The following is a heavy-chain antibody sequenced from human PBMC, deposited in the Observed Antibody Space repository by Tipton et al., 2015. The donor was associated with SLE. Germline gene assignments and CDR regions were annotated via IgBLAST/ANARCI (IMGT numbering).Heavy chain of an antibody. CDR2: FNHTGST. V-gene: IGHV4-34*01. D-gene: IGHD2-15*01. CDR3: ARGVAGYYFYYCMDV. CDR1: RGSFSGYS. Sequence: LRLSCTLYRGSFSGYSWSWIRQSPGRGLEWIGEFNHTGSTNYNPSLKSRVTISVDTSKNQLSLKVTSVTAADAASYYWARGVAGYYFYYCMDVWGKGTTVTISS. J-gene: IGHJ6*03.